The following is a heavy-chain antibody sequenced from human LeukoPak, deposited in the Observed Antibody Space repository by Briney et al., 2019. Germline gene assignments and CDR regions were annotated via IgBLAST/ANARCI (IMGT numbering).Heavy chain of an antibody. J-gene: IGHJ4*02. CDR3: ARSPPAPKQFDY. D-gene: IGHD2-2*01. CDR2: IYPSGSS. V-gene: IGHV4-4*09. CDR1: NVSFSSYY. Sequence: PSETLSLTCTVSNVSFSSYYWSWMRQPPGQGLEWIGYIYPSGSSNSIPFLKSRVSLSVDTSKNQFSLKPSSVIAADTAIYYCARSPPAPKQFDYWGQGILVTVSS.